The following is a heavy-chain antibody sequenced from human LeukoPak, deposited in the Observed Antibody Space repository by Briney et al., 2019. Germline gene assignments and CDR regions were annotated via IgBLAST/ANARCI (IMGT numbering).Heavy chain of an antibody. V-gene: IGHV4-59*08. D-gene: IGHD6-19*01. J-gene: IGHJ4*02. Sequence: SETLSLTCTVSGGSISSYYWSWIRQPPGKGLEGIGYIYYSGSTNYNPSLKSRVTISVDTSRNQSSLKLSSVTAADTAVYYCARRGPLYSSGWYYFDYWGQGTLVTVSS. CDR1: GGSISSYY. CDR3: ARRGPLYSSGWYYFDY. CDR2: IYYSGST.